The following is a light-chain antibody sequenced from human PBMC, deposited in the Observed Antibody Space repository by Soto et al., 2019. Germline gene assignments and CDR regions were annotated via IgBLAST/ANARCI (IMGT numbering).Light chain of an antibody. J-gene: IGKJ4*01. CDR3: QQYHKWPLT. Sequence: EIVMTQSPATLSVSPGERATLSCRASQSVSSNLAWYQQKPGQAPRLLIYGASTRATGFPARFSGGGSGTEFTLTISTLQSEDFAVYYCQQYHKWPLTFGGGTKVEIK. V-gene: IGKV3-15*01. CDR1: QSVSSN. CDR2: GAS.